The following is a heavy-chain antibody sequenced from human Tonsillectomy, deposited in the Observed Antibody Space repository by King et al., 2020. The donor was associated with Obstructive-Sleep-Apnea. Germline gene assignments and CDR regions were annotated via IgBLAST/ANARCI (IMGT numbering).Heavy chain of an antibody. CDR3: ARGYVRQQLVLNY. J-gene: IGHJ4*02. CDR1: GYTFTNYD. V-gene: IGHV1-8*01. Sequence: QLVQSGAEVKKPGASVKVSCKASGYTFTNYDINWVRQATGQGLEGRGWMNPNSGNRGFAQKFQGRVTMTRNTSINKAYMELSSLRSEDTAVYYCARGYVRQQLVLNYWGQGTLVTVSS. CDR2: MNPNSGNR. D-gene: IGHD6-13*01.